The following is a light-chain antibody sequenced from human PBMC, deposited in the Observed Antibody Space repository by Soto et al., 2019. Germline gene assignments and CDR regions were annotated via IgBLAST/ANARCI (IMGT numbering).Light chain of an antibody. CDR3: TSFTSSNTWV. Sequence: QSALTQPASVSGSPGQSITISCTGTSXDVGGYNYVSWFQQHPGKAPKLKIYEVSNRPSGVSNRFSGSKSGYTASLTISELQAEDEADYYCTSFTSSNTWVFGGGTKVTVL. V-gene: IGLV2-14*03. CDR2: EVS. J-gene: IGLJ3*02. CDR1: SXDVGGYNY.